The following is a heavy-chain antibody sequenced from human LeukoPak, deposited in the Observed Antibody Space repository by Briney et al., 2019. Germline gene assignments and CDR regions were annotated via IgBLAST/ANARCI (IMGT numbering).Heavy chain of an antibody. CDR2: IFYSGST. Sequence: SETLSLTCTVSGGSISSSSYYWGWIRQPPGKGLEWIGSIFYSGSTYYNPSLKSRLTISVDTTKNQFSLTLSSVTAADTAVYYCARHSPTDAFDIWGQGTMVTVSS. D-gene: IGHD4-17*01. J-gene: IGHJ3*02. CDR1: GGSISSSSYY. CDR3: ARHSPTDAFDI. V-gene: IGHV4-39*01.